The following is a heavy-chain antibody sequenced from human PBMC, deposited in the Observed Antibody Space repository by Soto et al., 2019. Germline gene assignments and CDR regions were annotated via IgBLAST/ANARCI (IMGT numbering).Heavy chain of an antibody. Sequence: PSETLSLTCAVYGGSFSGYYWSWIRQPPGKGLEWIGEIHHSGSTNYNPSLKSRATVSVDTSKNQFSLRLSSVTAADTAVYYCARGGYWTFDYWGQGTLVTVSS. CDR3: ARGGYWTFDY. J-gene: IGHJ4*02. D-gene: IGHD2-15*01. CDR2: IHHSGST. V-gene: IGHV4-34*01. CDR1: GGSFSGYY.